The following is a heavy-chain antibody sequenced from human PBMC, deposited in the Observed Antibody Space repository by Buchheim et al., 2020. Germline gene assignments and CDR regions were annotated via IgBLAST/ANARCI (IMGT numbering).Heavy chain of an antibody. J-gene: IGHJ6*02. CDR1: GFTFSSYG. V-gene: IGHV3-30*03. CDR3: ARDDSLYYYYGVDV. Sequence: QVQLVESGGGVVQPGRSLRLSCAASGFTFSSYGMHWVRQAPGKGLEWVAVISYDGSNKYYAESVKGRFTISSDHSKNTLYLQMNSLRAEDTAVYYCARDDSLYYYYGVDVWGQGTT. CDR2: ISYDGSNK. D-gene: IGHD2-21*01.